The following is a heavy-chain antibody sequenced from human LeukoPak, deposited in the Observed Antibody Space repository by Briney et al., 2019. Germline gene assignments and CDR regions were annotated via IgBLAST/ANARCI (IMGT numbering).Heavy chain of an antibody. J-gene: IGHJ5*02. CDR3: ARDVGYGSNWFDP. V-gene: IGHV3-33*01. D-gene: IGHD3-10*01. CDR1: GFTFSSYG. CDR2: IWNDGSNK. Sequence: PGGSLRLSCAASGFTFSSYGMHWVRQAPGKGLEWVAVIWNDGSNKYYADSVKGRFTISRDNSKNTLYLQMNSLRAEDTAVYYCARDVGYGSNWFDPWGQGTLVTVSS.